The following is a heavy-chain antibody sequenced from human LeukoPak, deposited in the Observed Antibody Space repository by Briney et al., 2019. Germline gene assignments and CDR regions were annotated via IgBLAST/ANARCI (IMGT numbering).Heavy chain of an antibody. CDR3: AKGLGDYDDFRLGY. D-gene: IGHD4-17*01. J-gene: IGHJ4*02. CDR2: IPSDGGDN. V-gene: IGHV3-30*02. Sequence: GGSLRLSCAATVFTFSTYGFHWVRQAPGKGLEWVAFIPSDGGDNYYANSVKGRFTISRDNSKNTLYLQMNSLRSEDTAVYYCAKGLGDYDDFRLGYWGQGTLVTVSS. CDR1: VFTFSTYG.